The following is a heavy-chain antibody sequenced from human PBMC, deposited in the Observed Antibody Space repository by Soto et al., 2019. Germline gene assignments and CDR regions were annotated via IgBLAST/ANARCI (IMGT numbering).Heavy chain of an antibody. V-gene: IGHV3-33*01. Sequence: QVQLVEAGGGVVQPGRSLRLSCAASGFTFSSYGMHWVRQAPGKGLEWVAVIWYDGSNKYYADSVKGRFTISRDNSKNTLYLQMNSLRAEDTAVYYCARLANYDSSGYFDYWGQGTLVTVSS. D-gene: IGHD3-22*01. CDR1: GFTFSSYG. CDR2: IWYDGSNK. J-gene: IGHJ4*02. CDR3: ARLANYDSSGYFDY.